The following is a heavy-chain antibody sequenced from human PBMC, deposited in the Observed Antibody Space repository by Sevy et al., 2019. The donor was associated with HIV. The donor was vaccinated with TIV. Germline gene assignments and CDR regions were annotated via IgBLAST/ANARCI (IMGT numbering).Heavy chain of an antibody. J-gene: IGHJ4*02. D-gene: IGHD3-10*01. CDR1: GYTFTDYY. CDR3: ARDALLRGGYLDY. V-gene: IGHV1-2*02. Sequence: ASVKVSCKASGYTFTDYYIHWVRQAPGQGVEWMGWINPNSGGTNYAQKFQGRVTMTRETSISTAYMELSRLRSDETAVYYCARDALLRGGYLDYWGQGALVTVSS. CDR2: INPNSGGT.